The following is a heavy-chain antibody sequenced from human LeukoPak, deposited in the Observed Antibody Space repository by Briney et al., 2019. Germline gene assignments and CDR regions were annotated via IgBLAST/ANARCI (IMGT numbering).Heavy chain of an antibody. V-gene: IGHV1-2*02. J-gene: IGHJ6*03. D-gene: IGHD2-21*02. Sequence: GASVKVSCKASGGTFSSYAISWVRQAPGQGLEWMGWINPNSGGTNSAQKFQGRVTMTRDTSITIAYMELSSLRSDDTAVYSCARGVTARGFYYYMDIWGKGTTVTISS. CDR2: INPNSGGT. CDR1: GGTFSSYA. CDR3: ARGVTARGFYYYMDI.